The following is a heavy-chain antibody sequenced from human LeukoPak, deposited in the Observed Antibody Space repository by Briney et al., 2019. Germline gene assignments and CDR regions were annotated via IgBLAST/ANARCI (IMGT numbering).Heavy chain of an antibody. CDR3: AKGATTVTTFDAFDI. CDR1: GFTFSSYS. V-gene: IGHV3-21*04. CDR2: ISSSSSYI. D-gene: IGHD4-17*01. J-gene: IGHJ3*02. Sequence: GGSLRLSCAASGFTFSSYSMNWVRQAPGKGLEWVSSISSSSSYIYYADSVKGRFTISRDNAKNSLYLQMNSLRAEDTAVYYCAKGATTVTTFDAFDIWGQGTMVTVSS.